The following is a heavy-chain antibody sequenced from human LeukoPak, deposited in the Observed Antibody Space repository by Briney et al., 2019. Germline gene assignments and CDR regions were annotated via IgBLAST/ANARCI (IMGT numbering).Heavy chain of an antibody. CDR2: ISYDGSNK. J-gene: IGHJ4*02. D-gene: IGHD4-11*01. CDR3: AKNALWGTTVIGYFFDY. Sequence: GGSLRLSCAASGFPFSSYGMHWLRQAPGKELEWVALISYDGSNKYYADSVKGRFTISRDNSKTTMYLQMNSLRAEDTAVYYCAKNALWGTTVIGYFFDYWGQGTLVTVSS. V-gene: IGHV3-30*18. CDR1: GFPFSSYG.